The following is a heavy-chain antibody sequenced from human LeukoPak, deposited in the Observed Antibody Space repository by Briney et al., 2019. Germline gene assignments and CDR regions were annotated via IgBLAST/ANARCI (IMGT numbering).Heavy chain of an antibody. Sequence: SVKVSCKASGGTFSSYAISWVRQAPGQGLEWIGRIIPIFGTANYAQKFQGRVTITTDESTSTAYMELSSLRSEDTAVYYCATSNNGYSSGWTLDYWGQGTLVTVSS. V-gene: IGHV1-69*05. CDR3: ATSNNGYSSGWTLDY. CDR1: GGTFSSYA. CDR2: IIPIFGTA. D-gene: IGHD6-19*01. J-gene: IGHJ4*02.